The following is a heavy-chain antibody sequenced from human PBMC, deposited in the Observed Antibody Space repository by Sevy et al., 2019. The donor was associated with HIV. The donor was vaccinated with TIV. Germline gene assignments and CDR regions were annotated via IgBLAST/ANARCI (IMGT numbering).Heavy chain of an antibody. CDR3: AREGAGGFDY. CDR2: IKQDGSKN. D-gene: IGHD2-15*01. V-gene: IGHV3-7*01. J-gene: IGHJ4*02. CDR1: GFTFSGYW. Sequence: GGSLRLSCAASGFTFSGYWMSWVRQAPGKGLQWVANIKQDGSKNEFVDSVKGRFTISRDNPQNSLYLQMNSLRAEDTAVYYCAREGAGGFDYWGQGTLVTVSS.